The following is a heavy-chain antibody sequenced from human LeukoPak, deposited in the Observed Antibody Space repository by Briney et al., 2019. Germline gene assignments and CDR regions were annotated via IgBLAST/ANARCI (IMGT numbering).Heavy chain of an antibody. V-gene: IGHV4-39*07. CDR1: GGSISSSSYY. CDR3: ARDSSKRDAFDI. CDR2: IYYSGST. Sequence: PSGTLSLTCTVSGGSISSSSYYWGWIRQPPGKGLEWIGSIYYSGSTYYNPSLKSRVTISVDTSKNQFSLKLSSVTAADTAVYYCARDSSKRDAFDIWGQGTMVTVSS. J-gene: IGHJ3*02.